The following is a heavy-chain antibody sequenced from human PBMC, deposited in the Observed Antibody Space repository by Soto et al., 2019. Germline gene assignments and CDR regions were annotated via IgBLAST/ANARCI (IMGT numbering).Heavy chain of an antibody. CDR2: IYYSGST. D-gene: IGHD3-10*01. CDR1: GGSISSGGYY. V-gene: IGHV4-31*03. J-gene: IGHJ5*02. CDR3: ARTYLGVRGVRRHNWFDP. Sequence: QVQLQESGPGLMKPSQTLSLTCTVSGGSISSGGYYWSWIRQHPGKGLEWIGYIYYSGSTYYNPSLKSRVTISVDTSKNQFSLKLSSVTAADTAVYYCARTYLGVRGVRRHNWFDPWGQGTLVTVSS.